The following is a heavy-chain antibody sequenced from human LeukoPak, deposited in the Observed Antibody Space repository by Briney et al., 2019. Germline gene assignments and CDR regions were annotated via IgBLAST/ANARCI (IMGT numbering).Heavy chain of an antibody. Sequence: MSSETLSLTCTVSDDSISDYYRGWIRQPPGKGLEWIGYFHNSGTSTYNPSLKSRVTISADTSKSQFSLKLNSLTTADTAVYYCTRGAGWLIDYWGQGILVTVSS. J-gene: IGHJ4*02. V-gene: IGHV4-59*01. CDR1: DDSISDYY. CDR3: TRGAGWLIDY. D-gene: IGHD3-16*01. CDR2: FHNSGTS.